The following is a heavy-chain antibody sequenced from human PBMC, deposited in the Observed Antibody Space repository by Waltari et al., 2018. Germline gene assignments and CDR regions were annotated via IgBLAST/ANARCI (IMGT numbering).Heavy chain of an antibody. Sequence: QVQLQESGPGLVKPSETLSLTCAVSGYSISSGYYWGWNRQPPGKGLEWIGSIYHSGSTYYNPSLKSRVTISVDTSKNQFSLKLSSVTAADTAVYYCARDTIMGAQVFDYWGQGTLVTVSS. D-gene: IGHD2-8*01. CDR2: IYHSGST. CDR1: GYSISSGYY. CDR3: ARDTIMGAQVFDY. V-gene: IGHV4-38-2*02. J-gene: IGHJ4*02.